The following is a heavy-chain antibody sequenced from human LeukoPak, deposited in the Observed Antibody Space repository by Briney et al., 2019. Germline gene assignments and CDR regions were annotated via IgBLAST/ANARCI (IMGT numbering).Heavy chain of an antibody. J-gene: IGHJ4*02. CDR3: ARVRGWYFDY. CDR2: MNPNSANT. Sequence: GASVKVSCKASGYTFTSYDINWVRQATGQGLEWMGWMNPNSANTGYAQKFQGRITMTRNTSISTAYMELGSLRSDDTAVYYCARVRGWYFDYWGQGNLVTVSS. V-gene: IGHV1-8*01. D-gene: IGHD6-19*01. CDR1: GYTFTSYD.